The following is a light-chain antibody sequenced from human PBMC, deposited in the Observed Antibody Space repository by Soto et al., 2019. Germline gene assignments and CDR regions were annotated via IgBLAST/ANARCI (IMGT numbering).Light chain of an antibody. Sequence: EIVLTQSPDTLSLSPGERATLSCTASQTVTSSCLAWYQRKPGQAPRLLIHTTSTRATDIPDRFSGSGYGTDFTLTISRLQPEDFAVYYCQQCGGSPLFSFGPGTRVDV. J-gene: IGKJ3*01. CDR2: TTS. CDR3: QQCGGSPLFS. V-gene: IGKV3-20*01. CDR1: QTVTSSC.